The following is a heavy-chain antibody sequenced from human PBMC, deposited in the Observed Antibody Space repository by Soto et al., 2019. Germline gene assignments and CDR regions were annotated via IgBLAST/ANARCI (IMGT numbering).Heavy chain of an antibody. V-gene: IGHV3-30*18. J-gene: IGHJ4*02. D-gene: IGHD5-18*01. CDR2: ISYDGSNK. CDR1: GFTFSSYG. CDR3: AKGPGYSYGYTDY. Sequence: QVQLVESGGGVVQPGRSLRLSCAASGFTFSSYGMHWVRQAPGKGLEWVAVISYDGSNKYYADSVKGRFTISRDNSKNTLYLQMNSLRAEDTAVYYCAKGPGYSYGYTDYWGQGTLVTVSS.